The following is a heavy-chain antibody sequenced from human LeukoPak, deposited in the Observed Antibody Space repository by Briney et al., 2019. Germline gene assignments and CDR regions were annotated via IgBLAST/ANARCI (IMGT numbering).Heavy chain of an antibody. Sequence: SETLSLTCSLPGGSISSNYWSWIRQSPGKGLEWIGYIYTTGSTNYNPSLKSRVTISVDTSKNQFSLTLSSVTAADTAVYYCARRAISGYYYYFGYWGQGTLVTVSS. D-gene: IGHD3-22*01. V-gene: IGHV4-4*09. J-gene: IGHJ4*02. CDR2: IYTTGST. CDR3: ARRAISGYYYYFGY. CDR1: GGSISSNY.